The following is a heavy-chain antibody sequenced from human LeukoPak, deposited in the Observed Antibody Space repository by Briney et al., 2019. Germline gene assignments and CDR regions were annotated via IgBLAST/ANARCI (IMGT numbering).Heavy chain of an antibody. D-gene: IGHD2-15*01. V-gene: IGHV4-4*07. CDR3: ARFPGSAEYRHYYYMDV. Sequence: SETLSLTCTVSGGAITSYYWSWIRQPAGKALEWIGRIYTSGSTNYNPSLKSRVILSVDMSKNQFSLKLSSVTAADTAVYYCARFPGSAEYRHYYYMDVWGKGTTVTVSS. CDR2: IYTSGST. CDR1: GGAITSYY. J-gene: IGHJ6*03.